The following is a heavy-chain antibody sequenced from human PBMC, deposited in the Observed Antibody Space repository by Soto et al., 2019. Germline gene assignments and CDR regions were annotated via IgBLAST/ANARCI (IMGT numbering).Heavy chain of an antibody. D-gene: IGHD2-21*02. Sequence: ASVKVSCKASGGTFSSYAISWVRQAPGQGLEWMGGIIPIFGTANYAQKFQGRVTITADESTSTAYMELSSLRSEDTAVYYCARTISYCGGDCYHWYFDLWGRGTLVTVSS. CDR1: GGTFSSYA. CDR2: IIPIFGTA. CDR3: ARTISYCGGDCYHWYFDL. J-gene: IGHJ2*01. V-gene: IGHV1-69*13.